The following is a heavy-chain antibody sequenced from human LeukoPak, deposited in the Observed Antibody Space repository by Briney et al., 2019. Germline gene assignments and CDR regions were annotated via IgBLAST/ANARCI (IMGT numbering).Heavy chain of an antibody. CDR2: IYYSGST. V-gene: IGHV4-59*01. D-gene: IGHD3-22*01. Sequence: PSETLSLTCTVSGGSISSYYRSWIRQPPGKGLEWIGYIYYSGSTNYNPSLKSRVTISVDTSKNQFSLKLSSVTAADTAVYYCARDAHYYDSSGYYFLNNWYDPWGQGTLVTVSS. CDR3: ARDAHYYDSSGYYFLNNWYDP. CDR1: GGSISSYY. J-gene: IGHJ5*02.